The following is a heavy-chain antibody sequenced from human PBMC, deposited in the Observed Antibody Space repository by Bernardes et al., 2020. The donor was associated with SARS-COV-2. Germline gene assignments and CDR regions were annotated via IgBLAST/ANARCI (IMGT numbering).Heavy chain of an antibody. CDR3: ARDSGPTDVRDFEI. D-gene: IGHD3-10*01. Sequence: SEPLSLTCTVSGASIVRVYYWSCILQFPGKGLDWLGYVYYTGTTYYNSSLNSRLSISVDTSENQFSLRLSSVTAADTAVYYCARDSGPTDVRDFEIWGRGTLVTVS. V-gene: IGHV4-31*03. CDR1: GASIVRVYY. CDR2: VYYTGTT. J-gene: IGHJ3*02.